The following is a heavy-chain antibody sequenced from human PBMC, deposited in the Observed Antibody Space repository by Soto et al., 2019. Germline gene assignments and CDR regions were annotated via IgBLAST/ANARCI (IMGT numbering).Heavy chain of an antibody. CDR2: ISSSSSTI. J-gene: IGHJ4*02. CDR3: ARDVFRYCSSTSCQNFDY. D-gene: IGHD2-2*01. CDR1: GFTFSSYS. Sequence: GGSLRLSCAASGFTFSSYSMNWVRQAPGKGLEWVSYISSSSSTIYYADSVKGRFTISRDNSKNTLYLQMNSLRAEDTAVYYCARDVFRYCSSTSCQNFDYWGQGTLVTVSS. V-gene: IGHV3-48*01.